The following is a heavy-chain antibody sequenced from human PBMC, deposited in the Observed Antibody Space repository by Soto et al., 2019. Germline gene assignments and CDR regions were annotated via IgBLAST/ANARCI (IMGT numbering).Heavy chain of an antibody. CDR2: SHNSGNP. J-gene: IGHJ4*02. D-gene: IGHD5-12*01. CDR1: GGSISAYH. Sequence: QVQLQESGPRLVQPSETLSLTCSISGGSISAYHWNWIRQTPGKGVEWIGYSHNSGNPKYSSSLQSRDPISLGMSERQSYLTLTSVPAAATAVYWCARDPVDGYAFFDYWGQGALVTVSS. CDR3: ARDPVDGYAFFDY. V-gene: IGHV4-59*01.